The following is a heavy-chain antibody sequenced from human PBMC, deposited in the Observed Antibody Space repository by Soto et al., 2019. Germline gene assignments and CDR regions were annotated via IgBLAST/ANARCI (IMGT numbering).Heavy chain of an antibody. CDR3: ARDLLGWELLGSFDI. J-gene: IGHJ3*02. D-gene: IGHD1-26*01. Sequence: PGGSLRLSCAASGFTFSSYNMNWVRQAPGKGLEWLSYISSGSSSIYYADSMKGRFTISRDNAKNSLYLQMNSLRDEDTAVYYCARDLLGWELLGSFDIWGQGTMVTVSS. CDR2: ISSGSSSI. V-gene: IGHV3-48*02. CDR1: GFTFSSYN.